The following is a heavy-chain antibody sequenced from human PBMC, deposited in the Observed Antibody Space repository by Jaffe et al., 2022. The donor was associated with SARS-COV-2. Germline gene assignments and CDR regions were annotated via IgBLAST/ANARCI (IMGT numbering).Heavy chain of an antibody. CDR2: INPNSGGT. V-gene: IGHV1-2*06. J-gene: IGHJ2*01. CDR3: ARDGYDSSGYWYFDL. CDR1: GYTFTGYY. Sequence: QVQLVQSGAEVKKPGASVKVSCKASGYTFTGYYMHWVRQAPGQGLEWMGRINPNSGGTNYAQKFQGRVTMTRDTSISTAYMELSRLRSDDTAVYYCARDGYDSSGYWYFDLWGRGTLVTVSS. D-gene: IGHD3-22*01.